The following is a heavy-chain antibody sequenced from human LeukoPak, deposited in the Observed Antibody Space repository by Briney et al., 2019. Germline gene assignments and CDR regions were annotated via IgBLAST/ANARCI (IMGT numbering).Heavy chain of an antibody. D-gene: IGHD6-19*01. CDR3: ARDGGYSSGSTYFDY. CDR1: GFTFSSYW. Sequence: GGSLRLSCAASGFTFSSYWMSWVRQAPGKGLEWVANIKQDGSEKNYVDSVKGRFTISRDNAKNSLYLQMNSLRAEDTAVYYCARDGGYSSGSTYFDYWGQGTLVTVSS. V-gene: IGHV3-7*03. J-gene: IGHJ4*02. CDR2: IKQDGSEK.